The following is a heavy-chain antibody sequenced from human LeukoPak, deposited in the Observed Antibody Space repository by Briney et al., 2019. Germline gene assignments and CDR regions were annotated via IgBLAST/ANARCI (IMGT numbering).Heavy chain of an antibody. V-gene: IGHV1-69*06. CDR2: IIPIFGTA. J-gene: IGHJ4*02. D-gene: IGHD3-9*01. Sequence: GASVKVSCKASGGTFSSYAISWVRQAPGQGLEWMGGIIPIFGTANYAQKFQGRVTITADKSTSTAYMELSSLRSEDTAVYYCGLLRYFDWFPRANFDYWGQGTLVTVSS. CDR3: GLLRYFDWFPRANFDY. CDR1: GGTFSSYA.